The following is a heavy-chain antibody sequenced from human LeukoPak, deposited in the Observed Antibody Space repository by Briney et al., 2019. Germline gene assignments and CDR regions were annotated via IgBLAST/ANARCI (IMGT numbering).Heavy chain of an antibody. J-gene: IGHJ4*02. CDR3: AFSHTTPVAEDN. D-gene: IGHD6-19*01. CDR2: VTHSGDT. CDR1: GGSFSDYS. Sequence: SETLSLTCAVYGGSFSDYSWSWIRQPPGKGLEWIGEVTHSGDTNYNPSLKSRVTMSVDTSKNQFSLKLTSVTAADTAVYYCAFSHTTPVAEDNWGQGTLVTVSS. V-gene: IGHV4-34*01.